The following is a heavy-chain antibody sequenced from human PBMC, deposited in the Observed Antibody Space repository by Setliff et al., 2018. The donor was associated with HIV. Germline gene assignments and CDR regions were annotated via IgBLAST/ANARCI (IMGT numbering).Heavy chain of an antibody. V-gene: IGHV4-59*11. Sequence: PSETLSLTCTVSGGSISSHYWSWIRQPPGKGLEWIGSIYKTGSTNYNPSLKSRVTISVDTSKNQFSLKLTSVAAADTAVYYCARDQRLSYWGQGTLVTVSS. J-gene: IGHJ4*02. CDR2: IYKTGST. CDR1: GGSISSHY. CDR3: ARDQRLSY.